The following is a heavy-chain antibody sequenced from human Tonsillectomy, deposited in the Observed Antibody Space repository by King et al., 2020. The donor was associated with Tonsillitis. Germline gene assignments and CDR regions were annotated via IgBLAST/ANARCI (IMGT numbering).Heavy chain of an antibody. CDR2: ISYDGNNK. J-gene: IGHJ6*02. CDR1: GFTFSSYG. Sequence: QLVQSGGGVVQPGRSLRLSCAASGFTFSSYGMHWVRQAPGKGLEWVAVISYDGNNKYYADSVKGRFTISRDNSKNTLYLQMNSLRAEDTAVHYCAKDSGSYSRFMDVWGQGTTVTVSS. V-gene: IGHV3-30*18. D-gene: IGHD6-13*01. CDR3: AKDSGSYSRFMDV.